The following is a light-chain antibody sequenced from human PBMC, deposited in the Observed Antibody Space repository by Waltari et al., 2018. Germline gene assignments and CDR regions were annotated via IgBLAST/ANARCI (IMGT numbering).Light chain of an antibody. CDR1: QSVLYSSNNENY. CDR2: WAS. V-gene: IGKV4-1*01. CDR3: QQYYTTPPT. Sequence: DIVMTQSPDSLAVSLGERVTINCKSSQSVLYSSNNENYLTWYQQKPGQSPKLLIYWASTRESGVPDRFSGSGSGTDFTLTISSLQAEDVAVYYCQQYYTTPPTFGQGTKLEIK. J-gene: IGKJ2*01.